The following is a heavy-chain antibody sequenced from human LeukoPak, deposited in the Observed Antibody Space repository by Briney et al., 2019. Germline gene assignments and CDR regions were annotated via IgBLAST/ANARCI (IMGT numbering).Heavy chain of an antibody. J-gene: IGHJ4*02. CDR1: GYTFTSYG. CDR2: INPSGGST. Sequence: GASVKVSCKASGYTFTSYGISWVRQAPGQGLEWMGIINPSGGSTSYAQKFQGRVTMTRDMSTSTVYMELSSLRSEDTAVYYCARDRSSSGYGYYFDYRGQGTLVTVSS. D-gene: IGHD5-18*01. V-gene: IGHV1-46*01. CDR3: ARDRSSSGYGYYFDY.